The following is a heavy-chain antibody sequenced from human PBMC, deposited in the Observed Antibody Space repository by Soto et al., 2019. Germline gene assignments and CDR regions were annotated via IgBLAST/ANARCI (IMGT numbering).Heavy chain of an antibody. Sequence: QVHLVQSGAEVKKPGASVKVSCKASGYTFTSYAISWVRQAPGQGLEWMGWISAYNGNTNYAQNLQGRVTMTTDASTSTADMELRSLRYDDTAVYYCARDFTGWPPDGVDYWGQGTQVTVSS. V-gene: IGHV1-18*01. CDR1: GYTFTSYA. CDR3: ARDFTGWPPDGVDY. J-gene: IGHJ4*02. D-gene: IGHD3-16*01. CDR2: ISAYNGNT.